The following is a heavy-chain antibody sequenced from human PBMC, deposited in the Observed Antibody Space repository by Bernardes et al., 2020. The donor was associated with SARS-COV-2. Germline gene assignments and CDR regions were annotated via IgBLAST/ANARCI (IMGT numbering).Heavy chain of an antibody. CDR1: GFTFTNYG. CDR3: AKELGVFNGFDI. CDR2: VSYDGVAK. J-gene: IGHJ3*02. Sequence: GGSLRLSCVASGFTFTNYGMHWFRQAPGKGLEWVAAVSYDGVAKVHADSVKGRFIISRDNSKYMVFMQMDSLRPEDTAMYYCAKELGVFNGFDIWGQGTMVTVSS. V-gene: IGHV3-30*18.